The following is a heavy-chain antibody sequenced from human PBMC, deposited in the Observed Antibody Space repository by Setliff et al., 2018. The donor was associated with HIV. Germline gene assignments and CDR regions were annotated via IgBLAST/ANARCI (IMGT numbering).Heavy chain of an antibody. Sequence: GSLRLSCAASGFTFTDYTMNWVRQAPGKGLEWVSSITSGSTYVNYADSVKGRFSISRDNSKNSMYLQMISLRDEDTALYYCARQGNWEFDYWGQGTLVTVSS. CDR3: ARQGNWEFDY. CDR1: GFTFTDYT. CDR2: ITSGSTYV. J-gene: IGHJ4*02. D-gene: IGHD7-27*01. V-gene: IGHV3-21*01.